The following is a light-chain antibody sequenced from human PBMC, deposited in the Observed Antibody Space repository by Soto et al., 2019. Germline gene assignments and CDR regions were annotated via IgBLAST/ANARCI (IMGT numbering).Light chain of an antibody. CDR3: QQYNNWRPFT. CDR1: QSISTK. J-gene: IGKJ3*01. V-gene: IGKV3-15*01. CDR2: GAS. Sequence: EIVMTQSPATLSVSPGESATLSCRASQSISTKLAWYQHKPGQAPRLLIYGASTRATGIPARFSGSGSGTEFTLTISSLQSEDFAVYYCQQYNNWRPFTFGPGTKVDGK.